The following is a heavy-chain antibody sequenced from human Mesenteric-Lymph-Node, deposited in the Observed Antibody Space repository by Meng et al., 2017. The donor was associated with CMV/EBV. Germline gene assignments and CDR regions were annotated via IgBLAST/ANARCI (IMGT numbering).Heavy chain of an antibody. Sequence: YTFPGYDVHWVRQAPGQGREWRGRINPKSGGTNYAQKFQGRVTMTRDTSISTAYMELSRLRSDDTAVYYCASERFTMVRSYPNGRFDPWGQGTLVTVSS. J-gene: IGHJ5*02. D-gene: IGHD3-10*01. CDR3: ASERFTMVRSYPNGRFDP. CDR2: INPKSGGT. CDR1: YTFPGYD. V-gene: IGHV1-2*06.